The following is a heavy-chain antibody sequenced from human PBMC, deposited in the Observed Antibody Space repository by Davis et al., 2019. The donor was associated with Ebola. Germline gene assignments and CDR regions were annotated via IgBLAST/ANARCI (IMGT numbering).Heavy chain of an antibody. Sequence: MPSETLSLTCTVSGGSISSYYWSWIRQPPGKGLEWIGYIYYSGSTNYNPSLKSRVTISVDTSKNQFSLKLSSVTAADTAVYYCARGLATVTTRDYWGQGTLVTVSS. J-gene: IGHJ4*02. D-gene: IGHD4-17*01. CDR1: GGSISSYY. CDR2: IYYSGST. CDR3: ARGLATVTTRDY. V-gene: IGHV4-59*12.